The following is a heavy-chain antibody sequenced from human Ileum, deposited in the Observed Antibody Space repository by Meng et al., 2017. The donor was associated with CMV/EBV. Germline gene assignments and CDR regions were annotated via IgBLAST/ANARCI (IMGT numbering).Heavy chain of an antibody. Sequence: GGSLRLSCAASGFTFSNYWMHWVRQVPGEGLVWVSRINSEGSRTDYADSVKGRFTISRDSAKNTLYLQMNSLRAEDTAVYYCARVFGASWFDPWGQGTLVTVSS. CDR2: INSEGSRT. J-gene: IGHJ5*02. CDR1: GFTFSNYW. CDR3: ARVFGASWFDP. V-gene: IGHV3-74*01. D-gene: IGHD3-16*01.